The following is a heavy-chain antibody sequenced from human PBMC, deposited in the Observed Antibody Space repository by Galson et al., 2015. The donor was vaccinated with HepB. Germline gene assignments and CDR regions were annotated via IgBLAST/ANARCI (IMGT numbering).Heavy chain of an antibody. CDR3: ARNRGMSRKGTDY. CDR1: GFTFSTYA. CDR2: SGSDGGGTT. J-gene: IGHJ4*02. V-gene: IGHV3-23*01. D-gene: IGHD1-14*01. Sequence: SLRLSCAASGFTFSTYAMSWVRQAPGKGLEWVSGSGSDGGGTTYYADSVKGRFSVSRDSSKDTLYLQMDSLRAEDTAVYYCARNRGMSRKGTDYWVQGTLVTVSP.